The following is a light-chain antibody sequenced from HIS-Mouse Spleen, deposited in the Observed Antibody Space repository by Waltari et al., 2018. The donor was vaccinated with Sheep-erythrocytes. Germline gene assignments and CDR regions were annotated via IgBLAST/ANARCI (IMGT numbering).Light chain of an antibody. Sequence: DIQMTQSPSSLSASVGDRVTITCQASQDISNYLNWYQQKPGKAPKLLIYLGSNRASGVPHRFSGSGSGTDFTLKISRVEAEDVGVYYCMQALQTPVGYTFGQGTKLEIK. J-gene: IGKJ2*01. CDR3: MQALQTPVGYT. CDR2: LGS. V-gene: IGKV1-33*01. CDR1: QDISNY.